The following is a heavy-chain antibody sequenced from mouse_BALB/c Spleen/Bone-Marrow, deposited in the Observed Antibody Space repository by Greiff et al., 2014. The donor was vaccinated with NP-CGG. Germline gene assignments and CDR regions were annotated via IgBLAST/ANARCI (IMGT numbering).Heavy chain of an antibody. CDR3: ASYVYGYYFDY. CDR1: GFNIKDTY. Sequence: EVQLQQSGAELVKPGASVKLSCTASGFNIKDTYMHWVKQRPEQGLEWIGRIDPANGNTKYDPKFQGKASITADTSSNTAYLQLSSLTSEDTAVYYCASYVYGYYFDYGGQGTTLTVSS. CDR2: IDPANGNT. D-gene: IGHD2-2*01. V-gene: IGHV14-3*02. J-gene: IGHJ2*01.